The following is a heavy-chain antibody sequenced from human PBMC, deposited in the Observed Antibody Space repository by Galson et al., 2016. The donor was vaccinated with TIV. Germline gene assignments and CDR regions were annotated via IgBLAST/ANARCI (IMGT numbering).Heavy chain of an antibody. V-gene: IGHV3-30-3*01. CDR2: VSYEGSKQ. J-gene: IGHJ6*03. Sequence: SLRLSCAASGFIFNDHVMHWVRQAPGKGPVWVALVSYEGSKQLYAGSVQGRFTISRDNSKNMVFLQMNSLRPEDTAVYYCAKGPYNYYYMDVWGKGTTVTVSS. CDR1: GFIFNDHV. CDR3: AKGPYNYYYMDV.